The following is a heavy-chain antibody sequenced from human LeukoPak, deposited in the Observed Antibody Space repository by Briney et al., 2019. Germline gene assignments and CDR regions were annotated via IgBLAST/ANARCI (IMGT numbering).Heavy chain of an antibody. V-gene: IGHV4-59*01. CDR1: GGSISSYY. CDR2: IYYSGST. CDR3: ARADYDSSGSDAFDI. J-gene: IGHJ3*02. D-gene: IGHD3-22*01. Sequence: SETLSLTCTVSGGSISSYYWSWIRQPPGKGLEWIGYIYYSGSTNYNPSLKSRVTISVDTSKNQFSLKLSSVTAADTAVYYCARADYDSSGSDAFDIWAKGQWSPSLQ.